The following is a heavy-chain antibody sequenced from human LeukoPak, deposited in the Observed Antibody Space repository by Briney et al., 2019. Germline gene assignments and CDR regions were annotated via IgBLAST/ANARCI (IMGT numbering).Heavy chain of an antibody. V-gene: IGHV1-18*01. CDR1: GHTFTSYG. CDR2: ISAYNGNT. CDR3: ARVPGIAAAGTLGRTGWFDP. D-gene: IGHD6-13*01. J-gene: IGHJ5*02. Sequence: ASVKVSCKASGHTFTSYGISWVRQAPGQGLEWMGWISAYNGNTNYAQKLQGRVTMTTDTSTSTAYMELRSLRSDDTAVYYCARVPGIAAAGTLGRTGWFDPWGQGTLVTVSS.